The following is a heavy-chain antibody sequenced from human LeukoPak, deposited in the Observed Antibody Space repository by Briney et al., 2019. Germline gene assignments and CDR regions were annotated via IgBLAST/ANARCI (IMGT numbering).Heavy chain of an antibody. CDR3: ARDQRYCSSSSCPWEPFDY. J-gene: IGHJ4*02. CDR1: GFTFSSYW. Sequence: PGGSLRLSCAASGFTFSSYWMSWVRQAPGEGLEWVANIKQDGSEKYHVDSVKGRFTISRDNAKNSLYLQMNSLRAEDTAVYYCARDQRYCSSSSCPWEPFDYWGQGTLVTVSS. CDR2: IKQDGSEK. D-gene: IGHD2-2*01. V-gene: IGHV3-7*05.